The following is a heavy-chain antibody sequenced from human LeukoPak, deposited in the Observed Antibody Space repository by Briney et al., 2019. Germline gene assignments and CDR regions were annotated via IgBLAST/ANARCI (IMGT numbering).Heavy chain of an antibody. CDR1: GFTFSSYE. J-gene: IGHJ4*02. D-gene: IGHD4-11*01. V-gene: IGHV3-48*03. CDR3: ARRAKTTGY. CDR2: ISGGSTTI. Sequence: GGSLRLSCAASGFTFSSYEMNWVRQAPGKGLEWVSYISGGSTTIYYADSVKGRFTISRDNAKNSLYLQMNSLRAEDTAVYYCARRAKTTGYWGQGTLVTVSS.